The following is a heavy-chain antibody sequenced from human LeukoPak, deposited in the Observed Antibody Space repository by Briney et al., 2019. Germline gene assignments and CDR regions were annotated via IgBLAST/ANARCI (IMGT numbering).Heavy chain of an antibody. J-gene: IGHJ3*02. CDR1: SVSDSDSHYF. D-gene: IGHD2-15*01. CDR3: ATPYCSGISCLDVFNM. V-gene: IGHV4-31*03. CDR2: KYYTGCA. Sequence: SLTLSLNCNVYSVSDSDSHYFWTWIRQHPGKGLEWIGYKYYTGCAKYNQSLESRLTISIDTSKNLFSLQLSSVTAADTAPHYCATPYCSGISCLDVFNMWGQGKRVTVSS.